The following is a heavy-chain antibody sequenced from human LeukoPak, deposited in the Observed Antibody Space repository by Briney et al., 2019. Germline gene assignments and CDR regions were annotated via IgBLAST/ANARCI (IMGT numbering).Heavy chain of an antibody. V-gene: IGHV1-18*04. CDR3: ARVIVAGALM. CDR2: ISAYSGNT. CDR1: GYTFSNFG. Sequence: ASVKVSCKASGYTFSNFGITWVRQAPGQGPEWMGWISAYSGNTNYAQKLHGRVTMTTDTSTSTAYMELRSLRSDDTAVYYCARVIVAGALMWGQGTLVTVSS. J-gene: IGHJ4*02. D-gene: IGHD1-26*01.